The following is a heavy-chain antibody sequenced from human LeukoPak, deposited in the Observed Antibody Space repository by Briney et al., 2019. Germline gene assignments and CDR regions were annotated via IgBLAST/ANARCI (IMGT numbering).Heavy chain of an antibody. CDR2: IYYSGST. CDR3: ARDAHSSYDDPYFFDY. CDR1: GGSISSYY. V-gene: IGHV4-59*01. D-gene: IGHD5-12*01. Sequence: PSETLSLTCTVSGGSISSYYWSWIRQPPGKGLEWIGYIYYSGSTNYNPSLKSRVTISVDTSKNQLSLKLSSVTAADTAVYYCARDAHSSYDDPYFFDYWGQGALVTVSS. J-gene: IGHJ4*02.